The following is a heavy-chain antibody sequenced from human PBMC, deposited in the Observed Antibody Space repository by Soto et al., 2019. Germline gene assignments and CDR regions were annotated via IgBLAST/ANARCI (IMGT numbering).Heavy chain of an antibody. CDR1: GFTFSSYP. Sequence: GGSLRLSCAASGFTFSSYPMHWVRQAPGKGLEWVAVISYDGSNKYYADSVKGRFTISRDNSKNTLYLQMNSLRAEDTAVYYCARDGWDCSSTSCQITGWFDPWGQGTLVTSPQ. CDR3: ARDGWDCSSTSCQITGWFDP. J-gene: IGHJ5*02. V-gene: IGHV3-30-3*01. D-gene: IGHD2-2*01. CDR2: ISYDGSNK.